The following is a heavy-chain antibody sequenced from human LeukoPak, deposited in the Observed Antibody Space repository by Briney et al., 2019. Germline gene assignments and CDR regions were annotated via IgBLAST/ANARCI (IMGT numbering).Heavy chain of an antibody. Sequence: SETLSLTCTVSGGSISSYYWSWIRQPPGKGLEWIGNIYYSGSTNYNPSLKSRVTISVDTSKNQFSLKLSSVTAADTAVYYCARDSPRGGGYVDYWGQGTLVTVSS. CDR2: IYYSGST. V-gene: IGHV4-59*01. CDR3: ARDSPRGGGYVDY. J-gene: IGHJ4*02. CDR1: GGSISSYY. D-gene: IGHD2-15*01.